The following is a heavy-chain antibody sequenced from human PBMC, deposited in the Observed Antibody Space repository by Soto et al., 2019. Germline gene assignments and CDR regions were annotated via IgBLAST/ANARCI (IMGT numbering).Heavy chain of an antibody. J-gene: IGHJ4*02. CDR3: ARGLAAGDY. V-gene: IGHV1-46*01. Sequence: QVQLVQSGAEVKKPGASVKLSCKASGYTFTNYYIHWVRQAPGQGLEWMAIINPNGGSTNYAQKFHGRVTLTRYTSTSTVYMDLSSLKSEDTAVYYCARGLAAGDYWGQGTLVTVSS. CDR2: INPNGGST. CDR1: GYTFTNYY. D-gene: IGHD6-13*01.